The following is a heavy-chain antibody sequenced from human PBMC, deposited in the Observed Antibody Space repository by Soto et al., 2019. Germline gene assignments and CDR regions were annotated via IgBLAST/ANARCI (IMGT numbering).Heavy chain of an antibody. CDR3: ARKGAAASYAHYYMDV. V-gene: IGHV4-59*01. J-gene: IGHJ6*03. Sequence: SETLSLTCTVSGSSISPYYWSWIRQPPGKGLEWIGYVYYNPSLESRVTISVDTSRNRFSLNLTSATAADTAVYYCARKGAAASYAHYYMDVWGRGTAVTVSS. CDR1: GSSISPYY. D-gene: IGHD6-13*01. CDR2: VYY.